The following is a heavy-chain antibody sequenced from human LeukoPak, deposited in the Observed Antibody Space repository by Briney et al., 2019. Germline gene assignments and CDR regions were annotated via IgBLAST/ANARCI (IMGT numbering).Heavy chain of an antibody. CDR2: INPNSGGT. V-gene: IGHV1-2*02. CDR3: ARDPADSKSVRMVREPYYYYYMDV. D-gene: IGHD3-10*01. CDR1: GYTFTGYY. Sequence: ASVKVSCKASGYTFTGYYMHWVRQAPGQGLEWMGWINPNSGGTNYAQKFQGRVTMTRDTSISTAYMELSRLRSDDTAVYYCARDPADSKSVRMVREPYYYYYMDVWGKGTTVTVSS. J-gene: IGHJ6*03.